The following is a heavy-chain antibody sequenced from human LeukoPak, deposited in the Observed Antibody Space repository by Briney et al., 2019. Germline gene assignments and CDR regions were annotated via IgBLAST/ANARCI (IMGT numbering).Heavy chain of an antibody. D-gene: IGHD1-14*01. CDR2: IYHSGST. V-gene: IGHV4-39*07. J-gene: IGHJ6*03. CDR1: GGSISSGTYY. Sequence: SETLSLTCTVSGGSISSGTYYWAWIRQPPGRGLEWIGTIYHSGSTYYNPSLKTRVTVSVDTSKNQFSLNLTSLTAADTAVYYCARDRKYYYHMDVWGKGTTVTVSS. CDR3: ARDRKYYYHMDV.